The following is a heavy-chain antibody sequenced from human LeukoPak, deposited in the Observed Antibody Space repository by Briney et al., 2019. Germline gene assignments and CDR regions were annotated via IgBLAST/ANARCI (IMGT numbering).Heavy chain of an antibody. Sequence: GGSLRLSCAASGFTFSSYAVHWVRQAPGKGLEWVAVISYDGSNKYYADSVKGRFTISRDNSKNTLYLQMNSLRAEDTAVYYCAREPLAVAGGGGYFDYWGQGTLVTVSS. CDR2: ISYDGSNK. D-gene: IGHD6-13*01. J-gene: IGHJ4*02. CDR3: AREPLAVAGGGGYFDY. CDR1: GFTFSSYA. V-gene: IGHV3-30-3*01.